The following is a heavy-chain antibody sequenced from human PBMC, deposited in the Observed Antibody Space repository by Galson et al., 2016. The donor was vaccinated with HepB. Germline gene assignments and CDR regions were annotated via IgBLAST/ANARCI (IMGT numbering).Heavy chain of an antibody. D-gene: IGHD6-19*01. CDR3: NLYSGSKQFDY. J-gene: IGHJ4*02. V-gene: IGHV4-34*01. CDR1: GGAFSGYY. CDR2: IDHSGNS. Sequence: ETLSLTCAVYGGAFSGYYWSWIRQPPGKGLEWIGEIDHSGNSNYNPSLGSRVIISLDTSRNQFSLNLTSVTAADTAVYCCNLYSGSKQFDYWGQGTPVTVSS.